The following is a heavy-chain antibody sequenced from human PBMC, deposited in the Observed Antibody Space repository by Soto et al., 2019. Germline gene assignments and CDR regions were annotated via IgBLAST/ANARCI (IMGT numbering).Heavy chain of an antibody. CDR1: GHSSTPSY. CDR2: ISPSGGST. CDR3: ATVEGEVAGTVKY. J-gene: IGHJ4*01. Sequence: VASVKRFCSASGHSSTPSYIHWVRLAPGEGREWMGVISPSGGSTSYAQKFQGRVTMTRDTSTSTVYLELSILRSEDTAVYYCATVEGEVAGTVKYWG. V-gene: IGHV1-46*01. D-gene: IGHD6-19*01.